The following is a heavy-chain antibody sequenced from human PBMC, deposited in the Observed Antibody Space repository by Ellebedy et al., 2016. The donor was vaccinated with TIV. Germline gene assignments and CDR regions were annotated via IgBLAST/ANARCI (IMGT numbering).Heavy chain of an antibody. CDR1: GASLNNDDYY. Sequence: SETLSLXCTVSGASLNNDDYYWSWIRQPPGKGLQWIGYIFYSWSTYYNPSLKSRLTISVDTSQNQFSLKLSSVTAADTAVYYCARAIAVGGTFKFDSWGQGTLVTVSS. J-gene: IGHJ4*02. V-gene: IGHV4-30-4*01. CDR2: IFYSWST. D-gene: IGHD6-13*01. CDR3: ARAIAVGGTFKFDS.